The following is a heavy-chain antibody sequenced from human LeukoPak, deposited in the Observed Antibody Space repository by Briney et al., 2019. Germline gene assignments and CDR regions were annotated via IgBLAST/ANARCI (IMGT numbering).Heavy chain of an antibody. CDR2: IYYTGST. V-gene: IGHV4-39*07. CDR3: ASQFGQQTYYFDY. J-gene: IGHJ4*02. Sequence: SETLSLTCSVSGGSISYYWVWIRQPPGKGLEWIGSIYYTGSTYYNPSLKSRVTLSLDTSNKRFSLKLNSVTAADTAVYYCASQFGQQTYYFDYWGQGTLVTVSS. D-gene: IGHD6-13*01. CDR1: GGSISYY.